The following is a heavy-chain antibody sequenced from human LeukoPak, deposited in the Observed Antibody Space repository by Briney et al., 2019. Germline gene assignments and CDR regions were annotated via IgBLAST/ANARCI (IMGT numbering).Heavy chain of an antibody. CDR1: GYTLTELS. CDR2: FDPEDGET. J-gene: IGHJ3*02. Sequence: GASVKVSCKVSGYTLTELSMHWVRQAPGKGRKWMGGFDPEDGETIYAQKFQGRVTMTRDTSTSTVYMELTSLRSEDTAVYYCARDGLYCTNGVCSSDIWGQGTLVTVSS. V-gene: IGHV1-24*01. CDR3: ARDGLYCTNGVCSSDI. D-gene: IGHD2-8*01.